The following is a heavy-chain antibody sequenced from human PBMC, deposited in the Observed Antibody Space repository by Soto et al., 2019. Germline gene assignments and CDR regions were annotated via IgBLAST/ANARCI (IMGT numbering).Heavy chain of an antibody. CDR1: GFTVISNY. CDR2: IYSGGTT. V-gene: IGHV3-53*04. J-gene: IGHJ3*01. CDR3: AGRTYG. Sequence: EVQLVESGGGLVQPGGSWNLSCPAPGFTVISNYLSWVRQAPGKGLEWVSLIYSGGTTYYADSVKGRFTISRHSSKNTLYLQMNSLRVEDTAVYYCAGRTYGWGQGTMVTVSA. D-gene: IGHD4-17*01.